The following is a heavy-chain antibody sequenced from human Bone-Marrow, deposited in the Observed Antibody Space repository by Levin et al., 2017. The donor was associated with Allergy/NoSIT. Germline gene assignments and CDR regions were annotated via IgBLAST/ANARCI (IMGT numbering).Heavy chain of an antibody. Sequence: PSETLSLTCTVSGGSISSSSYYWGWIRQPPGKGLEWIGSIYYSGSTYYNPSLKSRVTISVDTSKNQFSLKLSSVTAADTAVYYCARQSVVPAAMKSNWFDPWGQGTLVTVSS. V-gene: IGHV4-39*01. J-gene: IGHJ5*02. CDR3: ARQSVVPAAMKSNWFDP. CDR1: GGSISSSSYY. CDR2: IYYSGST. D-gene: IGHD2-2*01.